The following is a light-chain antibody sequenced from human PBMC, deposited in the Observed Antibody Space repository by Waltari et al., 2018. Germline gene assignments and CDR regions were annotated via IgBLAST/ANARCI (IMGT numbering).Light chain of an antibody. J-gene: IGLJ1*01. CDR3: QVWDTSIDLSV. V-gene: IGLV3-21*04. CDR2: YDR. CDR1: NIADKN. Sequence: SYVLTQAPSVSVAPGETARITCGGNNIADKNVHWYQQKPGQATVLVIFYDRYRPSGFPERFSGSNSGNTATLTISRAEAGDEADYYCQVWDTSIDLSVFGTGTKVTVL.